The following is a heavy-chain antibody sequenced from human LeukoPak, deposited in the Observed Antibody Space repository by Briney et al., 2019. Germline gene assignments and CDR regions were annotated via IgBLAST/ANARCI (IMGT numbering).Heavy chain of an antibody. CDR3: ARDFIVGATVSWFDP. J-gene: IGHJ5*02. CDR2: ISYDGSNK. D-gene: IGHD1-26*01. Sequence: PGGSLRLSCAASGFTFSSYAMHWVRQAPGKGLEWVAVISYDGSNKYYADSVKGRFTISRDNSKNTLYLQMNSLRAEDTAVYYCARDFIVGATVSWFDPWGQGTLVTVSS. CDR1: GFTFSSYA. V-gene: IGHV3-30*04.